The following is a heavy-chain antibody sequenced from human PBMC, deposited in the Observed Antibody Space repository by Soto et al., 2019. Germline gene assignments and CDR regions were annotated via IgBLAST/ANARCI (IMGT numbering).Heavy chain of an antibody. Sequence: GESLKISCKGSGYSFTSYWIGWVRQMPGKGLEWMGIIYPGDSDTRYSPSFQGQVTISADKSISTAYLQWSSLKASDTAMYYCASDSSSWTRNYYYYYGMDVWGQGTTVTV. CDR2: IYPGDSDT. CDR1: GYSFTSYW. CDR3: ASDSSSWTRNYYYYYGMDV. J-gene: IGHJ6*02. D-gene: IGHD6-13*01. V-gene: IGHV5-51*01.